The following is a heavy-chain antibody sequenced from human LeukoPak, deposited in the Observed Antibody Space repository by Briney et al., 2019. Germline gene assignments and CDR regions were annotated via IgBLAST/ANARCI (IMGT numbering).Heavy chain of an antibody. CDR1: GYTFTGYY. CDR2: INPSGGGT. D-gene: IGHD2-2*01. J-gene: IGHJ4*02. Sequence: ASVKVSCKASGYTFTGYYMHWVRQAPGQGLEWMGIINPSGGGTSNAQKFQGRVTMTRDTSTSTDYMELSSLRSEDTAVYYCAREGCSSTSCYPDYWGQGTLVTVSS. V-gene: IGHV1-46*01. CDR3: AREGCSSTSCYPDY.